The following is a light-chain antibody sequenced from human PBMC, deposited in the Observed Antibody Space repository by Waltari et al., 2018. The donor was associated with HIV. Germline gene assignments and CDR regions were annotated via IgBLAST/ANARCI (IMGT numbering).Light chain of an antibody. V-gene: IGLV2-11*01. Sequence: QSALTQPRSVSGSPGQSVTISCTGTSSAVGGYTYVSCYQQHPGKAPKLMIYDVSKRPSWVPDRFSGSKSGNTASLTISGLQAEDEADYYCCSYAGSYTFGVFGTGTKVTVL. J-gene: IGLJ1*01. CDR1: SSAVGGYTY. CDR2: DVS. CDR3: CSYAGSYTFGV.